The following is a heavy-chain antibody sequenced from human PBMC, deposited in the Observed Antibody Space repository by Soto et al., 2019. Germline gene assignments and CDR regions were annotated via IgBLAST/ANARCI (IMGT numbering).Heavy chain of an antibody. CDR2: IYYSGST. J-gene: IGHJ6*03. V-gene: IGHV4-61*08. CDR3: ARGTTTVTTPLYYYYYMDV. CDR1: GGSISSGGYY. D-gene: IGHD4-4*01. Sequence: TSETLSLTCTVSGGSISSGGYYWSWIRQHPGKGLEWIGYIYYSGSTNYNPSLKGRVTISVDTSKNQFSLKLSSVTAADTAVYYCARGTTTVTTPLYYYYYMDVWGKGTTVTVS.